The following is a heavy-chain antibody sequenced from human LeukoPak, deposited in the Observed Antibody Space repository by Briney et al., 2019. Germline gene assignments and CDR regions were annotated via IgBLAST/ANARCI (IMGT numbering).Heavy chain of an antibody. CDR2: ISKTTTNI. V-gene: IGHV3-21*06. J-gene: IGHJ4*02. CDR1: GFTFRSYN. Sequence: GSLRLSCAASGFTFRSYNMNWVRQAPGKGLEWVSFISKTTTNIYYGDSVRGRFTISRDYAKNSIHLQMSSLRAEDSAVYYCVRGDGDLFDYWGQGTLVSVSS. D-gene: IGHD4-17*01. CDR3: VRGDGDLFDY.